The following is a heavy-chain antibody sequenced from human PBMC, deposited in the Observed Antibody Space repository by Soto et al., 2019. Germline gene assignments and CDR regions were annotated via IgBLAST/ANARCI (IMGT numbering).Heavy chain of an antibody. CDR2: INHSGST. CDR1: GGSFSGYY. J-gene: IGHJ4*02. CDR3: ARGDPAMAAYYFDY. D-gene: IGHD5-18*01. V-gene: IGHV4-34*01. Sequence: SETLSLTCAVYGGSFSGYYWSWIRQPPGKGLEWIGEINHSGSTNYNPSLKSRVTISVDTSKNQFSLKLSSVTAADTAVYYCARGDPAMAAYYFDYWGQGXLVTVPS.